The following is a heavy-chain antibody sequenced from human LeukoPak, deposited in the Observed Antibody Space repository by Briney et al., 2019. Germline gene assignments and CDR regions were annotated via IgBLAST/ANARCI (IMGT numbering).Heavy chain of an antibody. D-gene: IGHD5-18*01. CDR2: IDYRGST. J-gene: IGHJ3*02. V-gene: IGHV4-59*01. CDR3: ARSRSGYSYDHAAFEI. Sequence: SETLSLTCTVSGVSISIYYWSWIRQPPGKGLEWIAYIDYRGSTTYNPSLRSRVTISVDTSRNQFSLKLSSVTAADTAVYYCARSRSGYSYDHAAFEIWGQGTMVTVSS. CDR1: GVSISIYY.